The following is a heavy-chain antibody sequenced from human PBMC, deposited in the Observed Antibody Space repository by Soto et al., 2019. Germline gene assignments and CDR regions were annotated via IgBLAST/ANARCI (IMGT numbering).Heavy chain of an antibody. Sequence: QVQLVQSGPEVKKPGASVKVSCRTSGYTFTTFGITWVRQAPGQGLEWMGWISTDKGHTNYAQKFQGRVTMTTDTSTSTGYMELGSLRSDDTAIYYCATRSPAFDYWGQGTLVTVST. CDR1: GYTFTTFG. V-gene: IGHV1-18*01. CDR2: ISTDKGHT. J-gene: IGHJ4*02. CDR3: ATRSPAFDY.